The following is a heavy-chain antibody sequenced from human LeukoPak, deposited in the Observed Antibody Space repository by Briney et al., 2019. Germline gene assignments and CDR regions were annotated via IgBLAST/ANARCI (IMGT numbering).Heavy chain of an antibody. D-gene: IGHD3-16*01. J-gene: IGHJ4*02. CDR3: AKSKSTGLNDSFAYLFDS. V-gene: IGHV3-23*01. Sequence: GGSLRLSCAASGFTLSTYAMHWVRQAPGEGLEWVSAVSASAASTYYADSVKGRFTISRDNSNNTLYLQMNSLRVEDTAVYYCAKSKSTGLNDSFAYLFDSWGQGTLVTVSS. CDR1: GFTLSTYA. CDR2: VSASAAST.